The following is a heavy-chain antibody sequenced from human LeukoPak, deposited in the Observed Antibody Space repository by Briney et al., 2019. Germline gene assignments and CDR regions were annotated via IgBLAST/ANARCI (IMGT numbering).Heavy chain of an antibody. CDR3: AKSDDSSGYSPEDY. D-gene: IGHD3-22*01. CDR2: ISGSGGST. CDR1: GFTFSSYA. V-gene: IGHV3-23*01. J-gene: IGHJ4*02. Sequence: GSLSLSCAASGFTFSSYAMSWVRQAPGKGLEWVSAISGSGGSTYYADSVKGRFTISRDNSKNTLYLQMNSLRAGDTAVYYCAKSDDSSGYSPEDYWGQGTLVTVSS.